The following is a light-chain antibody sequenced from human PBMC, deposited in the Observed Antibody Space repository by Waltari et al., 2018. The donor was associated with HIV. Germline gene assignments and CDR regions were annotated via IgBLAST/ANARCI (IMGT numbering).Light chain of an antibody. V-gene: IGKV4-1*01. CDR2: WAS. Sequence: DIVMTQSPESLAVSLGERATMNCKSSQSLLYSSNNKNYLAWYQQKPGQPPKLLLYWASTRESGVPDRFSGSGSATDFTLTISSLQAEDVAVYYCQQYSITPVTFGQGTKREIK. J-gene: IGKJ2*01. CDR3: QQYSITPVT. CDR1: QSLLYSSNNKNY.